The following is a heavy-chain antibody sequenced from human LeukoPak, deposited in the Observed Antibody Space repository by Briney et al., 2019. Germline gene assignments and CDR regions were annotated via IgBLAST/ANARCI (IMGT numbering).Heavy chain of an antibody. D-gene: IGHD6-19*01. CDR3: ARQHSSGWYGRYNWFDP. CDR2: IYYSGST. J-gene: IGHJ5*02. V-gene: IGHV4-39*01. Sequence: SETLSLTCTVSGGSISSSSYYWGWIRQPPGEGLEWIGSIYYSGSTYYNPSLKSRVTISVDTSKNQFSLKLSSVTAADTAVYYCARQHSSGWYGRYNWFDPWGQGTLVTVSS. CDR1: GGSISSSSYY.